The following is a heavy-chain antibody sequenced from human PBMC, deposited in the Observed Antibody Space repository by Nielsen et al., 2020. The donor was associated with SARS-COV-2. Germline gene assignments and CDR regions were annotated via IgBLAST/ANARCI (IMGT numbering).Heavy chain of an antibody. CDR2: MNPNSGNT. Sequence: ASVKVSCKASGYTFTSYDINWVRQATGQGLEWMGWMNPNSGNTGYAQKFQGRVTMTRNTSISTAYMELSSLRAEDTALYYCAKLCSSWNDAFDIWGQGTMVTVSS. CDR1: GYTFTSYD. J-gene: IGHJ3*02. V-gene: IGHV1-8*01. CDR3: AKLCSSWNDAFDI. D-gene: IGHD6-13*01.